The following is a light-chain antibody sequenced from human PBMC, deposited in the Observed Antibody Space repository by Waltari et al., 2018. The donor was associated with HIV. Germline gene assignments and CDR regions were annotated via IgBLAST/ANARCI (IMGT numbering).Light chain of an antibody. CDR1: QSISTW. CDR3: QQYSSYRT. CDR2: KAS. Sequence: DIQMTQSPSTLSASVGDRVTITCRASQSISTWLAWYQQTPGKAPKLLIYKASILKNGVPSRFSGSGSGTEFTLTISSLQPDDFGNYYCQQYSSYRTFGQGTRVEIK. V-gene: IGKV1-5*03. J-gene: IGKJ1*01.